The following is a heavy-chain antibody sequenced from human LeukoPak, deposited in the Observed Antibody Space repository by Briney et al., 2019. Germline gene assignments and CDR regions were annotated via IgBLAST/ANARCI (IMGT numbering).Heavy chain of an antibody. Sequence: GGSLRLSCAASGFTFSSYSMNWVRQAPGKGLEWISYISGSSRAIHYADSVKGRFTISRDNAKNSLYLQMNNLRAEDTAVYYCAREPQEGFDYWGQGTLVTISS. CDR1: GFTFSSYS. J-gene: IGHJ4*02. CDR2: ISGSSRAI. CDR3: AREPQEGFDY. V-gene: IGHV3-48*01.